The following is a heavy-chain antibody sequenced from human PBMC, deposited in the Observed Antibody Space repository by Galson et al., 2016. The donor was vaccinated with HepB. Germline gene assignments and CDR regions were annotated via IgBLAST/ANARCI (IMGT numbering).Heavy chain of an antibody. CDR2: ISNDGSNK. D-gene: IGHD1-1*01. CDR1: GFSFSNFA. CDR3: ARFIASPWNDYYYYGMDV. Sequence: SLRLSCAASGFSFSNFAMYWVRQAPGKGLEWLAVISNDGSNKYFADSVKGRFTISRDNSKNTLYLQMNSLRAEDTAVYYCARFIASPWNDYYYYGMDVWGKGTTVTVSS. J-gene: IGHJ6*04. V-gene: IGHV3-30-3*01.